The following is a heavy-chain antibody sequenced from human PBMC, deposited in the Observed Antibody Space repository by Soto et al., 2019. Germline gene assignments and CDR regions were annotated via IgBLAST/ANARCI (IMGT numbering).Heavy chain of an antibody. V-gene: IGHV3-7*01. J-gene: IGHJ4*02. CDR3: ARDLNVDYDFWSGYSENKPDY. Sequence: GGSLRLSCAASGFTFSSYWMSWVRQAPGKGLEWVANIKQDGSEKYYVDSVKGRFTISRDNAKNSLYLQMNSLRAEDTAVYYCARDLNVDYDFWSGYSENKPDYWGQGTLVTVSS. CDR2: IKQDGSEK. CDR1: GFTFSSYW. D-gene: IGHD3-3*01.